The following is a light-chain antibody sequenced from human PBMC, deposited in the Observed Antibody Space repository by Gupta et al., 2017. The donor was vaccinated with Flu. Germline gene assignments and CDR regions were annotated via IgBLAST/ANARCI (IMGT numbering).Light chain of an antibody. V-gene: IGKV3-20*01. CDR3: QQYDNSPYT. J-gene: IGKJ2*01. CDR2: GAS. Sequence: ERATLSCRASQSIVNNYLAWYQQKPGQAPRLLIHGASSRAIGIPDRFSGSGSGTDFTLTISRLEPEDFGVYFCQQYDNSPYTFGQGTKLEIK. CDR1: QSIVNNY.